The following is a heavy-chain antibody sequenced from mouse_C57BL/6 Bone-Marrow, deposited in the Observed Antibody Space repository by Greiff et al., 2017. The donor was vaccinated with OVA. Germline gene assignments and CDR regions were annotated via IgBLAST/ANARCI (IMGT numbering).Heavy chain of an antibody. Sequence: EVQLQQSGPGLVKPSQSLSLTCSVTGYSFTSGYYWNWIRQFPGNKLEWMGYMSYDGSNNYNPSLKNRISITRDTSKNQFFLKLNSVTTEDTATYYCARPDDYHYTMDYWGQGTSVTVAS. CDR2: MSYDGSN. J-gene: IGHJ4*01. CDR1: GYSFTSGYY. CDR3: ARPDDYHYTMDY. V-gene: IGHV3-6*01. D-gene: IGHD2-4*01.